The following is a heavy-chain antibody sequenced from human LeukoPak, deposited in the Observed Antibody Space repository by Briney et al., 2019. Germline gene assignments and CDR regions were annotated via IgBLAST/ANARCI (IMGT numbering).Heavy chain of an antibody. J-gene: IGHJ4*02. V-gene: IGHV4-34*01. CDR3: ARTSAVAGPLDY. Sequence: SETLSLTCAVYGGSFSGYYWSWIRQPPGKGLEWIGEVNHSGSTNYNPSLKSRVTISVDTSKNQFSLKLSSVTAADTAVYYCARTSAVAGPLDYWGQGTLVTVSS. D-gene: IGHD6-19*01. CDR1: GGSFSGYY. CDR2: VNHSGST.